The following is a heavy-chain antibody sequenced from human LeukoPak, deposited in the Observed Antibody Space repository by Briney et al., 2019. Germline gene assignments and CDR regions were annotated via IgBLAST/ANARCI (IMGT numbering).Heavy chain of an antibody. CDR3: AGLDYYDSSGYLTAPKFDY. J-gene: IGHJ4*02. CDR1: GGSISSSSHY. V-gene: IGHV4-39*01. D-gene: IGHD3-22*01. CDR2: IYYSGST. Sequence: PSETLSLTCTVSGGSISSSSHYWGWIRQPPGKGLEWTGSIYYSGSTYYNPSLKSRVTISVDTSKNQFSLKLSSVTAADTAVYYCAGLDYYDSSGYLTAPKFDYWGQGTLATVSS.